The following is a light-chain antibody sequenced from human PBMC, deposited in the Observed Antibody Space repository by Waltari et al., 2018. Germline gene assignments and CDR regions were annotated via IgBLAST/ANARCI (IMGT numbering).Light chain of an antibody. Sequence: EIVMTQSPLSLSVTPGEPASISCRSSQSLQHSTGYNCLDWYVQKPGQSPQVLIYLGSDRGSGVPDRFSSSGSGTDLTLKISRVEAEDVGIYECMGALQTATCGPGTRLDIK. V-gene: IGKV2-28*01. CDR2: LGS. CDR1: QSLQHSTGYNC. J-gene: IGKJ5*01. CDR3: MGALQTAT.